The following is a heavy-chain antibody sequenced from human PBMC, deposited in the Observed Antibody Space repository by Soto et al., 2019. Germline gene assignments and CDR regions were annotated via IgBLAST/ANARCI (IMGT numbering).Heavy chain of an antibody. Sequence: QVQLMQSGAEVKKPGASVKVSCKASGYTFTSYGISWVRQAPGQGLEWMGWISTYNGNTNYAQKLQGRVTMTTDTSTSTAYMELRSLRSDDTAVYYCGRDLSQSVFYYGMDVWGQGTTVTVSS. CDR2: ISTYNGNT. CDR1: GYTFTSYG. V-gene: IGHV1-18*01. CDR3: GRDLSQSVFYYGMDV. J-gene: IGHJ6*02.